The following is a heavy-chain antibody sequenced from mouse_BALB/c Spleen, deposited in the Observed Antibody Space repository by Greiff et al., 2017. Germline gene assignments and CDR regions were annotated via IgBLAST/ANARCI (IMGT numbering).Heavy chain of an antibody. CDR1: GFTFSSYA. V-gene: IGHV5-9-4*01. J-gene: IGHJ4*01. CDR3: ARKEYYGNYGDAMDY. CDR2: ISSGGSYT. Sequence: EVQLVESGGGLVKPGGSLKLSCAASGFTFSSYAMSWVRQSPEKRLEWVAEISSGGSYTYYPDTVTGRFTISRDNAKNTLYLEMSSLRSEDTAMYYCARKEYYGNYGDAMDYWGQGTSVTVSS. D-gene: IGHD2-1*01.